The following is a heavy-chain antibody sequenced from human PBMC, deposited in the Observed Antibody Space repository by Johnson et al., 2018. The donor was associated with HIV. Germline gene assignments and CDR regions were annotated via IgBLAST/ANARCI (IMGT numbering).Heavy chain of an antibody. D-gene: IGHD1-26*01. CDR3: AREGLIVGATTYDAFDI. J-gene: IGHJ3*02. CDR1: GFTFSSYA. CDR2: ISSNGGST. Sequence: MLLVESGGGLVQPGGSLRLSCAASGFTFSSYAMHWVRQAPGKGLEYVSAISSNGGSTYYANSVKGRFTISRDNSKNPLYLQMGSLRAEDMAVYYCAREGLIVGATTYDAFDIWGQGTMVTVSS. V-gene: IGHV3-64*01.